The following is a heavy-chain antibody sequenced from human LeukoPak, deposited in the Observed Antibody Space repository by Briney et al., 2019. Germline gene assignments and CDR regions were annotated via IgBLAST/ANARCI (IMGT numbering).Heavy chain of an antibody. Sequence: TLSLTCAVSGVAISRGGYAWNWIRQPPGKGLEWIAYIYHSGTTYYNPSLKSRATISVDTSENQFSLKLSSVTAADTAVYYCVRGRYSSGWFKDKNWFDPWGQGTLVTVSS. D-gene: IGHD6-19*01. V-gene: IGHV4-30-4*07. CDR2: IYHSGTT. CDR1: GVAISRGGYA. CDR3: VRGRYSSGWFKDKNWFDP. J-gene: IGHJ5*02.